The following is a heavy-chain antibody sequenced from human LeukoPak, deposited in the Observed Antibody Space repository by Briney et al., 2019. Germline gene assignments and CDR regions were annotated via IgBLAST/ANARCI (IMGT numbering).Heavy chain of an antibody. CDR2: IYYSRST. J-gene: IGHJ4*02. D-gene: IGHD5-24*01. CDR3: ARDGYNSGYFDY. V-gene: IGHV4-30-4*01. Sequence: SQTLSLTCTVSGASISSGGYNWNWIRQPPGKGLEWIGYIYYSRSTSYSPSLKSRLTISVDTSKNQFSLKLSSVTAADTAVYYYARDGYNSGYFDYWGQGTLVTVSS. CDR1: GASISSGGYN.